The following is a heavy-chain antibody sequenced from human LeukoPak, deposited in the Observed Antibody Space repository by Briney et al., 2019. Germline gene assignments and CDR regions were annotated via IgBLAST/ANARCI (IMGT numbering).Heavy chain of an antibody. Sequence: HTGGSLGLSCAASGFTFSTYWMSWVRQAPGKGLEWVANIKKDGSEKYYMDSVKGRFTISRDNAENSLYLQMNSPRAEDTAVYYCAREGVHCSGRSCLTADWGQGSQVTVSS. J-gene: IGHJ4*02. V-gene: IGHV3-7*03. CDR1: GFTFSTYW. CDR3: AREGVHCSGRSCLTAD. CDR2: IKKDGSEK. D-gene: IGHD2-15*01.